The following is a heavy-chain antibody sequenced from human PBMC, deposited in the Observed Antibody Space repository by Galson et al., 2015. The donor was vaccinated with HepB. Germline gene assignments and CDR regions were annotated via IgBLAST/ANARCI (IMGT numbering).Heavy chain of an antibody. V-gene: IGHV3-74*03. CDR1: GFTLSAYW. Sequence: SLRLSCAASGFTLSAYWMDWVRQVPGKGLMWVSRISGDESIISYADSVKGRFTISRDNAKKTVYLQMNSLRAEDTAVYYCARYGSAAAHTTNAFDVWGQGTIVTVSS. D-gene: IGHD6-6*01. J-gene: IGHJ3*01. CDR2: ISGDESII. CDR3: ARYGSAAAHTTNAFDV.